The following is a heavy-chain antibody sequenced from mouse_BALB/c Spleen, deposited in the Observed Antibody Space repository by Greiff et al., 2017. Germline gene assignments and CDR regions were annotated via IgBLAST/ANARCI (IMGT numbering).Heavy chain of an antibody. Sequence: QVQLQQSGPSLVQPSQSLSITCTVSGFSLTSYGVHWVRQSPGKGLEWLGVIWRGGSTDYNAAFMSRLSITKDNSKSQVFFKMNSLQADDTAIYYCAKKGNDYGGMDYWGQGTSVTVSS. CDR2: IWRGGST. V-gene: IGHV2-5-1*01. CDR1: GFSLTSYG. D-gene: IGHD2-4*01. CDR3: AKKGNDYGGMDY. J-gene: IGHJ4*01.